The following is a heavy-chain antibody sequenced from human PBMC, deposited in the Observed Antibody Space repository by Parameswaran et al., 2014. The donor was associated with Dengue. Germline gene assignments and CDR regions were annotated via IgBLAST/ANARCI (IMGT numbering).Heavy chain of an antibody. D-gene: IGHD4-23*01. J-gene: IGHJ4*02. CDR1: GYSFTNYW. CDR2: IDPSDSYT. Sequence: ESLKISCKGSGYSFTNYWISWVRQMPGKGLEWMGRIDPSDSYTNYSPSFQGHVTISADKSISTAYLQWSSLKASDTAMYYCTTSTVVRGYDYWGQGTLVTVSS. CDR3: TTSTVVRGYDY. V-gene: IGHV5-10-1*01.